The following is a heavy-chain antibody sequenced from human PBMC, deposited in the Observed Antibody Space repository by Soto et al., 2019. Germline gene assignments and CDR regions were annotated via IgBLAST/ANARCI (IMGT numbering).Heavy chain of an antibody. Sequence: ASVKVSCKASGYTFTSYGISWVRQAPGQGLEWMGWISAYNGNTNYAQKLQGRVTMTTDTSTSTAYMELRSLRSDDTAVYYCARVLFENYDILTGYQSDYWGQGTLVTVSS. CDR3: ARVLFENYDILTGYQSDY. D-gene: IGHD3-9*01. CDR2: ISAYNGNT. V-gene: IGHV1-18*04. CDR1: GYTFTSYG. J-gene: IGHJ4*02.